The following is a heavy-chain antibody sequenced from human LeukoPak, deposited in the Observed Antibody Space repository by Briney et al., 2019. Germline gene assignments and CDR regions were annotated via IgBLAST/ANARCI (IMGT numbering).Heavy chain of an antibody. CDR2: IYPGDSDT. J-gene: IGHJ5*02. D-gene: IGHD3-22*01. CDR3: ARHNLETYYYDSSGYYLEWFDP. V-gene: IGHV5-51*01. CDR1: GYSFTSYW. Sequence: GESLQISFKGSGYSFTSYWIGWVRQLPGKGLEWMGIIYPGDSDTRYSPSFQGQVTISADKSIGTAYLQWSSLKASDTAMYYCARHNLETYYYDSSGYYLEWFDPWGQGTLVTVSS.